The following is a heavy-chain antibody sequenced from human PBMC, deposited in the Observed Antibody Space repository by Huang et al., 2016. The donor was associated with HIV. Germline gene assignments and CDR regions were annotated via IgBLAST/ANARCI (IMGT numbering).Heavy chain of an antibody. Sequence: QVQLVQSGAEVKTPGSSVKVSCKASGGTFSKYAISWVRQAPGKGLEWMGWIIPMFGTPNYARKFQGRVTITADDSTSTTYVEVSSLRSEDTALYYCARGQLGSYGDYDVLYWGQGTLVTVSS. CDR1: GGTFSKYA. V-gene: IGHV1-69*13. D-gene: IGHD4-17*01. CDR2: IIPMFGTP. CDR3: ARGQLGSYGDYDVLY. J-gene: IGHJ4*02.